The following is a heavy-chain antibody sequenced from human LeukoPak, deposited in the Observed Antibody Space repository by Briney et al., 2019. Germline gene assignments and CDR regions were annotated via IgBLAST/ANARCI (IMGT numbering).Heavy chain of an antibody. CDR2: IIPIFGTA. D-gene: IGHD1-7*01. CDR3: ARDLRTYNWNYVLY. CDR1: GGTFSSYA. Sequence: GASVKVSCKASGGTFSSYAISWVRQAPGQGLEWMGGIIPIFGTANYAQKFQGRVTITADESTSTAYMELSRLRSDDAAVYYCARDLRTYNWNYVLYWGQGTLVTVSS. V-gene: IGHV1-69*13. J-gene: IGHJ4*02.